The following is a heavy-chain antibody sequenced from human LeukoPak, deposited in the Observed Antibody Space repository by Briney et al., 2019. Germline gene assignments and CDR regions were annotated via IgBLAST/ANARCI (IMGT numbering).Heavy chain of an antibody. J-gene: IGHJ6*03. Sequence: SETLSLTCTVSGGSISSTSYYWGWIRQPPGKGLEWIGSIYYSGSTYYNPSLRSRVTISVDTSKNQISLKLRSLTAADTAVYYCARVSWDIVVVPAQKTALWPPNYYYYYMDVWGKGTTVTVSS. CDR2: IYYSGST. D-gene: IGHD2-2*01. V-gene: IGHV4-39*07. CDR3: ARVSWDIVVVPAQKTALWPPNYYYYYMDV. CDR1: GGSISSTSYY.